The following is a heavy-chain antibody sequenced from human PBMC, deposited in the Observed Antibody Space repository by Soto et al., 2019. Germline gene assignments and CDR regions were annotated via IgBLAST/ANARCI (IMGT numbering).Heavy chain of an antibody. CDR3: ARERSRDILPDSRSGSYYYYGMDV. V-gene: IGHV3-30-3*01. D-gene: IGHD2-8*01. CDR2: ISYDGSNK. Sequence: QVQLVESGGGVVQPGRSLRLSCAAAGFSFSNNAMHWVRQAPGKGLEWVAVISYDGSNKYYADSVKGRFTISRDNSKNTLYLQMNSLRPEDTAVYYCARERSRDILPDSRSGSYYYYGMDVWGQGTTVTVSS. CDR1: GFSFSNNA. J-gene: IGHJ6*02.